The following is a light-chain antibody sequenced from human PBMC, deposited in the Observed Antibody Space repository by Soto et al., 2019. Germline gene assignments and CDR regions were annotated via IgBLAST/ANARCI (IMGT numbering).Light chain of an antibody. V-gene: IGLV4-69*01. J-gene: IGLJ2*01. CDR2: VNRDGSH. CDR3: QTWDTGIRV. Sequence: QSVLTQSPSASASLGVSVKLTCTLSSEHSNYAIAWHQQEPEKGPRYLMKVNRDGSHIKGDGIPDRFSGSSSGAERYLTISSLQSEDEADYYCQTWDTGIRVFGGGTKVTVL. CDR1: SEHSNYA.